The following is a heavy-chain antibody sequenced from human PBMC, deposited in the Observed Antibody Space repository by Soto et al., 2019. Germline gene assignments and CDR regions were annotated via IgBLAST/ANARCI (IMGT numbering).Heavy chain of an antibody. CDR1: GGSVSSGSYY. CDR3: AREGGYSWFDP. V-gene: IGHV4-61*01. CDR2: IYYSGST. D-gene: IGHD3-22*01. Sequence: SETLSLTCTVSGGSVSSGSYYWSWIRQPPGKGLEWIGCIYYSGSTNYNPSLKSRVTISVDTSKNQFSLKLSSVTAADTAVYYCAREGGYSWFDPWGQGTLVTVSS. J-gene: IGHJ5*02.